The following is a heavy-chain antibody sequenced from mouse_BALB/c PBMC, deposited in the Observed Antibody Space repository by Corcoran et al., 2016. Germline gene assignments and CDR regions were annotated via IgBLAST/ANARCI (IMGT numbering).Heavy chain of an antibody. CDR3: ARSGSFDY. CDR2: IDPENGNT. Sequence: DVQLQQSGAELVRPGALVKLSCKASGFNIKDYYMHWVKQRPEQGLEWIGWIDPENGNTIYDPKFQGKASITADTSSNTAYLQISSLTSEDTAVYYCARSGSFDYWGQGTTLTVSS. J-gene: IGHJ2*01. V-gene: IGHV14-1*02. CDR1: GFNIKDYY. D-gene: IGHD3-1*01.